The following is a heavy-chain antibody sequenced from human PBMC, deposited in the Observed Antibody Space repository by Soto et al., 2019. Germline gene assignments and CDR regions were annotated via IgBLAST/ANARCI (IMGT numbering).Heavy chain of an antibody. V-gene: IGHV3-23*01. J-gene: IGHJ4*02. Sequence: EVQLLESGGGLVQPGGSLRLSCASSGFTFSSYGMTWVRRPPGKGLEWVSAISGSGAATYYADSVQGRFTISRDNSNNTLYLQTNSLRAEDTAVYSCAKVLYGVVTYFDSWGQGTLVTVSS. D-gene: IGHD3-3*01. CDR1: GFTFSSYG. CDR2: ISGSGAAT. CDR3: AKVLYGVVTYFDS.